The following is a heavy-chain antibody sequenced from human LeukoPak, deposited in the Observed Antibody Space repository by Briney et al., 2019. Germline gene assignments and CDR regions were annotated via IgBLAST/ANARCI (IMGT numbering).Heavy chain of an antibody. CDR1: GYSNSSGYY. J-gene: IGHJ4*02. CDR2: IYHSGST. Sequence: LETLSLTCAVSGYSNSSGYYWGWIRQPPGKGLEWIRSIYHSGSTYYNPSLKSRVTISVDTSKNQFSLKLSSVTAADTAVYYCARNANRGSTFDYWGQGTLVTVSS. D-gene: IGHD1-26*01. V-gene: IGHV4-38-2*01. CDR3: ARNANRGSTFDY.